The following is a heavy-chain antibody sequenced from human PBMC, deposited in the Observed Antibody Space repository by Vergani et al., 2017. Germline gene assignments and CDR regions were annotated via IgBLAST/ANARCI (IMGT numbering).Heavy chain of an antibody. V-gene: IGHV3-30*02. Sequence: QVQLVESGGGVVQPGGSLRLSCAASGFTFNSYGMHWVRQAPGTGLEWVASIRSDESRRYYGDSMEGPFTISSDNSKKTLYLQMKSLRPEDTAVYYCAEEGGGYCSGGTCYPEYWGQRTLVIVSS. D-gene: IGHD2-15*01. CDR1: GFTFNSYG. J-gene: IGHJ4*02. CDR2: IRSDESRR. CDR3: AEEGGGYCSGGTCYPEY.